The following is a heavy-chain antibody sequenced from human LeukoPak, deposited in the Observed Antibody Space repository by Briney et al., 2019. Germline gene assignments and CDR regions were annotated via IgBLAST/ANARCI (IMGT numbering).Heavy chain of an antibody. V-gene: IGHV3-23*01. J-gene: IGHJ5*02. CDR1: GFTFSSYA. D-gene: IGHD2-2*01. CDR2: ICGSGGST. Sequence: GGSLRLSCAASGFTFSSYAMSWVRQAPGKGLECVSAICGSGGSTYYADSVKGRFTISRDNSKNTLYLQMNSLRAEDTAVYYCAKDFPGGIVVVPAAMWFDPWGQGTLVTVSS. CDR3: AKDFPGGIVVVPAAMWFDP.